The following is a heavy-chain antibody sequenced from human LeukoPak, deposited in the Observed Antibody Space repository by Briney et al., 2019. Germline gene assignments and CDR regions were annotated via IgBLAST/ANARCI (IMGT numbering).Heavy chain of an antibody. Sequence: PGGSLRLSCAASGFTFSSYEMNWVRQAPGKGLEWVSYISSSGSTIYYADSVKGRFTISRDNAKNSLYLQMNSLRAEDTAVYYCARAYTVGGVIVAFDYWGQGTLVTVSS. D-gene: IGHD3-16*02. CDR3: ARAYTVGGVIVAFDY. J-gene: IGHJ4*02. CDR1: GFTFSSYE. V-gene: IGHV3-48*03. CDR2: ISSSGSTI.